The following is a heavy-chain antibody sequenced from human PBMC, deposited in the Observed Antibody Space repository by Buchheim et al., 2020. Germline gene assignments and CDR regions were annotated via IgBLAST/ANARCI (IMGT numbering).Heavy chain of an antibody. CDR1: GYSFTSYW. D-gene: IGHD2-15*01. V-gene: IGHV5-51*03. CDR3: TRSSGAATTGEFDY. CDR2: IYPGDSDT. J-gene: IGHJ4*02. Sequence: EVQLVQSGAEVKKPGESLKISCKGSGYSFTSYWIGWVRQMPGKGVEGMGIIYPGDSDTRYSPSFQGQVTISVDKSINTAHPQWSRLEAPHTAMYYCTRSSGAATTGEFDYWGQGTL.